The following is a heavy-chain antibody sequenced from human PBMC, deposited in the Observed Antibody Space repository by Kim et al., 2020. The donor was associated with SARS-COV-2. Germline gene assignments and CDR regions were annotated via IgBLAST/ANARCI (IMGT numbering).Heavy chain of an antibody. J-gene: IGHJ6*02. CDR3: AREENLVRLLEWLLSPGMDV. D-gene: IGHD3-3*01. V-gene: IGHV1-2*06. Sequence: ASVKVSCKASGYTFTGYYMHWVRQAPGQGLEWMGRINPNSGGTNYAQKFQGRVTMTRDTSISTAYMELSRLRSDDTAVYYCAREENLVRLLEWLLSPGMDVWGQGTTVTVSS. CDR2: INPNSGGT. CDR1: GYTFTGYY.